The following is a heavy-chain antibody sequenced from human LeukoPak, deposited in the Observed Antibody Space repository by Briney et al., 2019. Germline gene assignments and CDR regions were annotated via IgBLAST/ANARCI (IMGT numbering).Heavy chain of an antibody. Sequence: GRSLRLSCAASGITFSNCGMHWVRQAPGKGLEWVAVISYDGSKKYYADSVKGRFTISRDNSKNTLYLQMNSLRTEDTAVYYCASRGDYYDSSGYYSDAFDIWGQGTMVTVSS. V-gene: IGHV3-30*03. J-gene: IGHJ3*02. CDR3: ASRGDYYDSSGYYSDAFDI. D-gene: IGHD3-22*01. CDR1: GITFSNCG. CDR2: ISYDGSKK.